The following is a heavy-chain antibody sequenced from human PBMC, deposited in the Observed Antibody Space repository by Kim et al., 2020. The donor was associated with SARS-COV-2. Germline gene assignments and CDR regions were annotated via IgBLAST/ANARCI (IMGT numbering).Heavy chain of an antibody. CDR1: GYTFSSYA. Sequence: ASVKVSCKASGYTFSSYAVHWVRQAPGQGLEWMGWINVDNGNTRYSQKFQGRVTITRDTSASTAYMELSSLRSEDTAVYFCASHTGTSSPLYAMDVWGQGTTVTVSS. V-gene: IGHV1-3*01. D-gene: IGHD2-2*01. J-gene: IGHJ6*02. CDR3: ASHTGTSSPLYAMDV. CDR2: INVDNGNT.